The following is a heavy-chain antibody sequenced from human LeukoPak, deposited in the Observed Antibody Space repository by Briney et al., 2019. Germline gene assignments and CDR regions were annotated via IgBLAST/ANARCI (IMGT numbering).Heavy chain of an antibody. D-gene: IGHD6-13*01. CDR3: ARAEGIAAAGTVQPRYKKPQHFDY. CDR2: IYYSGST. Sequence: SETLSLTCTASGGSISSTTYYWGWIRQHPGKGLEWIGYIYYSGSTYYNPSLKSRVTISVDTSKNQFSLKLSSVTAADTAVYYCARAEGIAAAGTVQPRYKKPQHFDYWGQGTLVTVSS. J-gene: IGHJ4*02. V-gene: IGHV4-31*03. CDR1: GGSISSTTYY.